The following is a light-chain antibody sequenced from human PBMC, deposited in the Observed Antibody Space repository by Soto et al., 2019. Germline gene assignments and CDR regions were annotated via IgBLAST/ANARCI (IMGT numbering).Light chain of an antibody. CDR2: GAS. CDR3: QQYGSSPYT. V-gene: IGKV3-20*01. Sequence: EIVLTQSPGTLSLSPGERATLSCRASQTTRSNYLAWYQQRPGQAPRLLIYGASSRATDIPDRFSGSGSGTDFTLTISRLEPEDFAVYYCQQYGSSPYTFGQGT. J-gene: IGKJ2*01. CDR1: QTTRSNY.